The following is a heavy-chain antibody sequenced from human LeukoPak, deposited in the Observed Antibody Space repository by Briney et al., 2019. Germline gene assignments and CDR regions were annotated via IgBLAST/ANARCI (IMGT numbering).Heavy chain of an antibody. CDR1: GFTFSSYW. D-gene: IGHD3-22*01. CDR3: ARDGSYYDSSGYWGIDY. V-gene: IGHV3-74*01. Sequence: GGSLRLSCAASGFTFSSYWMHWFRQAPGKGLVGVSRINCDGSSTSYADSVKGRFTISRDNPKNTLSLQMNSLRAEDTAAYYCARDGSYYDSSGYWGIDYWGQGTLVTVSS. J-gene: IGHJ4*02. CDR2: INCDGSST.